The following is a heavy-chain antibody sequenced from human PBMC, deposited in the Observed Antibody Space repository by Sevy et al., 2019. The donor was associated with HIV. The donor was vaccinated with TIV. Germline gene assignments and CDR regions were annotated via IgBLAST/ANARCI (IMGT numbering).Heavy chain of an antibody. J-gene: IGHJ6*02. D-gene: IGHD1-26*01. Sequence: GGSLRLSCAASGFTFSSQAMSWVRQAPGKGLEWVSGSSGSGVSTYYADSVKGRFTISRDNSKNTVYLEMNSLRNEDTAIYFCANAYSGSYSHSYLYALDVWGQGTTVTVSS. CDR2: SSGSGVST. CDR3: ANAYSGSYSHSYLYALDV. CDR1: GFTFSSQA. V-gene: IGHV3-23*01.